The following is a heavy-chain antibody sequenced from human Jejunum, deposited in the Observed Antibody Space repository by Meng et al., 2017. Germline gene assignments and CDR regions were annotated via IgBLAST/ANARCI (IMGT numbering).Heavy chain of an antibody. CDR3: VRGSIDWYLDY. Sequence: QAQLGGSGGGVVQPGRSLRLSFVASGFTFSNYAMHWVRQAPGKGPEWVAVTLPDGNQNYYIDSVKGRFTISRDNSKNTLFLQMNSLRPEDTAVYYCVRGSIDWYLDYWGQGTLVTVSS. D-gene: IGHD3-9*01. J-gene: IGHJ4*02. CDR1: GFTFSNYA. V-gene: IGHV3-30*10. CDR2: TLPDGNQN.